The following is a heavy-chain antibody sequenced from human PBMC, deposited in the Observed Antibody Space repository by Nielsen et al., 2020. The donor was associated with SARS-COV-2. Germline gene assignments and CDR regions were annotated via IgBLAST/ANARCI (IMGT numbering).Heavy chain of an antibody. V-gene: IGHV3-74*01. CDR3: ARVAWQYYDFWSGPNYFDY. Sequence: WIRQPPGKGLVWVSRINSDGSSTSYADSVKGRFTISRDNAKNTLYLQMNSLRAEDTAVYYCARVAWQYYDFWSGPNYFDYWGQGTLVTVSS. J-gene: IGHJ4*02. CDR2: INSDGSST. D-gene: IGHD3-3*01.